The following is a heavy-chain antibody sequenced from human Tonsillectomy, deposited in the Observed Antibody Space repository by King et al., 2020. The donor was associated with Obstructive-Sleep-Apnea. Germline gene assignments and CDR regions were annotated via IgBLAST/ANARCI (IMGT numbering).Heavy chain of an antibody. D-gene: IGHD6-19*01. J-gene: IGHJ5*02. Sequence: VQLQESGPGLVKPSQTLSLTCTVSGGSISSGGYYWSWIRQHPGKGLEWIGYIYYSGSTYYNPSLKSRVTISVDTSKNQFSLKLGSVTAADTAGYYCAGDFPPLFEKGFVSGPGFDPWGQGTLVTVSS. CDR1: GGSISSGGYY. CDR3: AGDFPPLFEKGFVSGPGFDP. V-gene: IGHV4-31*03. CDR2: IYYSGST.